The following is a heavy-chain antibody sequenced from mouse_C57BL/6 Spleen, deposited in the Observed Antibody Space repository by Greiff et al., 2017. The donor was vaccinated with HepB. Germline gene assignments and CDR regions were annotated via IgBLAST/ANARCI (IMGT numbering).Heavy chain of an antibody. D-gene: IGHD4-1*01. CDR2: INPNNGGT. V-gene: IGHV1-26*01. CDR3: ARGLTGNFDY. J-gene: IGHJ2*01. CDR1: GYTFTDYY. Sequence: EVQLQQSGPELVKPGASVKISCKASGYTFTDYYMNWVKQSHGKSLEWIGDINPNNGGTSYNQKFKGKATLTVDKSSSTAYMELRSLTSEDSAVYYWARGLTGNFDYWGQGTTLTVSS.